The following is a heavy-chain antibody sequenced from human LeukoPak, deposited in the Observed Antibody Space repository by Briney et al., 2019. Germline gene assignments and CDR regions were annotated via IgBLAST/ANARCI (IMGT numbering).Heavy chain of an antibody. D-gene: IGHD2-15*01. CDR2: ISRSGSTK. CDR1: GFTFSSYG. Sequence: GGSLRLSCAASGFTFSSYGMSWVRQAPGKGLEWVSSISRSGSTKYYADSVKGRFTISRDNAKNSLFLQMNSLRAEDTAVYYCARVLRYCSGGNCYSGGLGYMDVWGKGTTVTISS. V-gene: IGHV3-48*04. CDR3: ARVLRYCSGGNCYSGGLGYMDV. J-gene: IGHJ6*03.